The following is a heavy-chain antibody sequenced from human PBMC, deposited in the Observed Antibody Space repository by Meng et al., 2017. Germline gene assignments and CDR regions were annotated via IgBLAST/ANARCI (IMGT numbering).Heavy chain of an antibody. CDR2: IYYSGST. CDR3: ARGNYYYDSSGYYHYFDY. CDR1: GGSVSSGSYY. D-gene: IGHD3-22*01. Sequence: GSLRLSCTVSGGSVSSGSYYWSWIRQPPGKGLEWIGYIYYSGSTNYNPSLKSRVTISVDTSKNQFSLKLSSVTAADTAVYYCARGNYYYDSSGYYHYFDYWGQGNLVTVSS. V-gene: IGHV4-61*01. J-gene: IGHJ4*02.